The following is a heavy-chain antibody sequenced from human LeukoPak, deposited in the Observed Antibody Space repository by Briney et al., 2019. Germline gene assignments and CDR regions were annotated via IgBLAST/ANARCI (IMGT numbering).Heavy chain of an antibody. CDR1: GYTFTSYY. CDR3: ARGVRGVIIGPYYYRMDV. V-gene: IGHV1-46*01. Sequence: GASVKVSCKASGYTFTSYYMHWVRQAPGQGLEWMGIINPSGGSTSYAQKFQGRVTMTRGTSTSTVYMELSSLRSEDTAVYYCARGVRGVIIGPYYYRMDVWGKGTTVTVSS. J-gene: IGHJ6*04. CDR2: INPSGGST. D-gene: IGHD3-10*01.